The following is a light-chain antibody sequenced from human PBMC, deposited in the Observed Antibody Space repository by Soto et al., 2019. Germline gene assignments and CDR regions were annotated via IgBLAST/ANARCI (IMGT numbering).Light chain of an antibody. Sequence: QSGLTQPASVSGSPGQSITISCTGTSSDVGGYSYVSWYQQHPGKAPKLMIYDVTNRPSGVSNRFSGSKSGNTASLTISGLQAEDEADYYCSSYTSSSTRVFGTGTKLTVL. CDR3: SSYTSSSTRV. J-gene: IGLJ1*01. V-gene: IGLV2-14*01. CDR1: SSDVGGYSY. CDR2: DVT.